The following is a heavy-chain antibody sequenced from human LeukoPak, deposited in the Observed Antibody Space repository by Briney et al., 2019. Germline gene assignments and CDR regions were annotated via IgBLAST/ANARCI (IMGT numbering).Heavy chain of an antibody. CDR2: IRYDGSNK. J-gene: IGHJ4*02. Sequence: GGSLRLSCAASGFTFSTHGMHWVRQAPGKGLEWVAFIRYDGSNKYYADSVKGRFTISRDNSKNTLYLQMNSLRAEDTAVYYCAKDLDGGNSNFDYWGQGTLVTVSS. D-gene: IGHD4-23*01. V-gene: IGHV3-30*02. CDR3: AKDLDGGNSNFDY. CDR1: GFTFSTHG.